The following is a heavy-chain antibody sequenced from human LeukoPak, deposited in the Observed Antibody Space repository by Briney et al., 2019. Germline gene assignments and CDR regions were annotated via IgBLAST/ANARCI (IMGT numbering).Heavy chain of an antibody. CDR3: ARVILSRGLLTGYYRPLDY. V-gene: IGHV1-2*02. D-gene: IGHD3-9*01. CDR1: GYTFTDYY. J-gene: IGHJ4*01. CDR2: INPNNGGT. Sequence: ASVKVSCKASGYTFTDYYIHWVRQAPGQGLEWMGWINPNNGGTNYAEKFQGRVTMTRDTSISTAYMEMTRLRSDDTAVYYCARVILSRGLLTGYYRPLDYWGQGTLVTVSS.